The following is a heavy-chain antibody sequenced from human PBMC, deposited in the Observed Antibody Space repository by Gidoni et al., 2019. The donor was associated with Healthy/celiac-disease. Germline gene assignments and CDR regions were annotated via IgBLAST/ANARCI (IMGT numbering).Heavy chain of an antibody. Sequence: GASGGGLVQPGGVLRLSCAASGSTFSSYSMHWVRQAPGKALEWVSYISSSSGTIYYAASVKGRFTLSRDNAKNALFLQMNSLRDEDTAVYYCARDLSHTDYDSSGYYGGLDYWGQGTLVTVSS. D-gene: IGHD3-22*01. CDR2: ISSSSGTI. CDR3: ARDLSHTDYDSSGYYGGLDY. V-gene: IGHV3-48*02. J-gene: IGHJ4*01. CDR1: GSTFSSYS.